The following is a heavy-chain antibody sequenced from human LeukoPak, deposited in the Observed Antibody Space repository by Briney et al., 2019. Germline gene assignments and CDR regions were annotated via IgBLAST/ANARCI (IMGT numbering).Heavy chain of an antibody. CDR3: AREVGGIFDY. CDR2: ISNSGGRT. V-gene: IGHV3-23*01. Sequence: GGSLRLSCAASGFTFSTYAMIWVRQAPGKGLEWVSGISNSGGRTSHAESVKGRFTISRDNSKNTLYLQMNSLRAEDTAVYYCAREVGGIFDYWGQGTLVTVSS. J-gene: IGHJ4*02. CDR1: GFTFSTYA. D-gene: IGHD1-14*01.